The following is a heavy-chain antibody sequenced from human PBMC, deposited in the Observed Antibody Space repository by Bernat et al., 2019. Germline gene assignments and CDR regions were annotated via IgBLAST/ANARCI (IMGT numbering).Heavy chain of an antibody. CDR1: GFTFSSYW. Sequence: EVQLVESGGGLVQPGVSLRLSCVASGFIASGFTFSSYWMHWVRQVPGKGLVWVSRINGDESITNYADSVKGRFTISRDNAKNILYLQMNSLRAEDTAVYYCAKCNWNDERGAFDVWGQGTMVTVSS. D-gene: IGHD1-20*01. CDR3: AKCNWNDERGAFDV. V-gene: IGHV3-74*01. J-gene: IGHJ3*01. CDR2: INGDESIT.